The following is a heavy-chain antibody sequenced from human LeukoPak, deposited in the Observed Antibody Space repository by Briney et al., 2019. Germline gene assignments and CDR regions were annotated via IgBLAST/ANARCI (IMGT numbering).Heavy chain of an antibody. J-gene: IGHJ4*02. D-gene: IGHD3-16*02. V-gene: IGHV3-21*01. CDR1: GFTFSSYS. CDR3: ARESTDYIWGTYRITPSYYFDS. Sequence: GGSLRLSCAASGFTFSSYSMNWVRQAPGKGLEWVSSISSSSDYIYYADSVQGRFNISRDNAKNSLYLQMNSLRAEDTAVYYCARESTDYIWGTYRITPSYYFDSWGQGTLVTVSS. CDR2: ISSSSDYI.